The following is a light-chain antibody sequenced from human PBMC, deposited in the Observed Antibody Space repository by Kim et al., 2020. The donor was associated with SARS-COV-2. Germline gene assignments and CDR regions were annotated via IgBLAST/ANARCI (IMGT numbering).Light chain of an antibody. CDR3: QQYFSIPWT. CDR1: ESVMFTSNKKSY. Sequence: RATINCKSSESVMFTSNKKSYSAWYQQRPGQPPKVLIYWASTRQSGVPNRFSGSGSGTDFTLTISSLQAEDVAVYYCQQYFSIPWTFGQGTKLEI. V-gene: IGKV4-1*01. CDR2: WAS. J-gene: IGKJ1*01.